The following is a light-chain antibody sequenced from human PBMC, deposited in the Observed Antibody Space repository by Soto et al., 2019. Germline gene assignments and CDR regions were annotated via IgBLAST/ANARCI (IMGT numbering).Light chain of an antibody. CDR1: QSVSSSY. Sequence: EIVLTPSPGTLSLSPVERATLSCRASQSVSSSYLAWYQQTPGPAPRLLIDGASSRATGTPDRFSGGASGTDFTLTISRLAPEDFAVYYCQQYGSPGTFGQGTRLEIK. J-gene: IGKJ5*01. V-gene: IGKV3-20*01. CDR2: GAS. CDR3: QQYGSPGT.